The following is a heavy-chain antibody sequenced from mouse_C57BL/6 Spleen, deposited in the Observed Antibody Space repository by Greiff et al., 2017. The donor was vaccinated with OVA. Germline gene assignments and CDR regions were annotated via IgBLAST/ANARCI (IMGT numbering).Heavy chain of an antibody. J-gene: IGHJ2*01. CDR3: ATVTTVGYFDY. CDR2: IYPRSGNT. D-gene: IGHD1-1*01. Sequence: VHLVESGAELARPGASVKLSCKASGYTFTSYGISWVKQRTGQGLEWIGEIYPRSGNTYYNEKFKGKATLTADKSSSTAYMELRSLTSEDSAVYFCATVTTVGYFDYWGQGTTLTVSS. CDR1: GYTFTSYG. V-gene: IGHV1-81*01.